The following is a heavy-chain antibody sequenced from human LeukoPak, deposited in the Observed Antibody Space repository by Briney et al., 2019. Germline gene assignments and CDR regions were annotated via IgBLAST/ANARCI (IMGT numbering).Heavy chain of an antibody. CDR1: GDSVSSNSAA. J-gene: IGHJ4*02. D-gene: IGHD6-13*01. V-gene: IGHV6-1*01. Sequence: SQTLSLTCAISGDSVSSNSAAWNWIRQSPSRGLGWLGRTYYRSQWYNDYAVSVKSRITINPDTSKNQFSLQLNSVTPEDTAVYYCASSIVAAGSLDYWGQGTLVTASS. CDR3: ASSIVAAGSLDY. CDR2: TYYRSQWYN.